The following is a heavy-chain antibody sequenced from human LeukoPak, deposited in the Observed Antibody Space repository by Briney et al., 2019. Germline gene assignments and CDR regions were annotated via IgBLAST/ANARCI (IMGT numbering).Heavy chain of an antibody. V-gene: IGHV1-3*01. CDR1: GYTFTSYA. CDR3: ARGQRIVAAAGTDY. CDR2: INAGNGNT. J-gene: IGHJ4*02. D-gene: IGHD6-13*01. Sequence: ASVKVSCKASGYTFTSYAMHWVRQAPGQRLEWMGWINAGNGNTKYSQKFQGRVTITRDTSASTAYMELSSLRSEDTAVYYCARGQRIVAAAGTDYWGQGTLVTVSS.